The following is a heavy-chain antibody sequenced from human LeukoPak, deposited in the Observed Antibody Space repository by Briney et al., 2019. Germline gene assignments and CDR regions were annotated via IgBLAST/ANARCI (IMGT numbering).Heavy chain of an antibody. J-gene: IGHJ6*03. D-gene: IGHD4-23*01. CDR3: ARYYGGIHSYYYYYYMDV. Sequence: ASVKVSCKASGYTFTSYDINWVRQATGQGLEWMGWMNPNSGNTGYAQKFQGRVTMTRNTSISIAYMELSSLRSEDTAVYYCARYYGGIHSYYYYYYMDVWGKGTTVTISS. CDR1: GYTFTSYD. CDR2: MNPNSGNT. V-gene: IGHV1-8*01.